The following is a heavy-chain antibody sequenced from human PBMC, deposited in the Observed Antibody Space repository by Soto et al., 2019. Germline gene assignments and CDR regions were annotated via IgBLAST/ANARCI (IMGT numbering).Heavy chain of an antibody. CDR2: INHSGST. Sequence: QVQLQQWGAGLLKPSETLSLTCAVYGGSFSDYYWSWIRQPPGKGLEWIGEINHSGSTNHNPSLKSRVTISVDTSKNQFSLKLSSVPAADAAVYYCARRPAYSYYFYGMDVWGQGTTVTVSS. CDR3: ARRPAYSYYFYGMDV. J-gene: IGHJ6*02. CDR1: GGSFSDYY. V-gene: IGHV4-34*01.